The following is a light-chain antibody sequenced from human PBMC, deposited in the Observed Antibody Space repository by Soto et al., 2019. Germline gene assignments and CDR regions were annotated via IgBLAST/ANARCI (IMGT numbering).Light chain of an antibody. CDR2: GAS. CDR3: QQYNSWLWT. V-gene: IGKV3-11*01. Sequence: EVVLTQSPATLSLSPGERATLSCRASENVRTFVDWYQQKPGQAPRLLIHGASNRATGIPDRFSGSGSGTDFTLTISNLEPEDFAVYYCQQYNSWLWTFGQGTKVDI. CDR1: ENVRTF. J-gene: IGKJ1*01.